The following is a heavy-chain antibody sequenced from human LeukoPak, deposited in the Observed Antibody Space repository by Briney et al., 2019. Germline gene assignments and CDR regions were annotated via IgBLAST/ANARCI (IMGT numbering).Heavy chain of an antibody. CDR3: ARETASSYGYSGDY. Sequence: GGSPRLSCAASGFTFSSCWMSWVRQAPGKGLEWVANIKQDGSEKYYVDSVKGRFTISRDNAKNSLYLQMNSLRAEDTAVYYCARETASSYGYSGDYWGQGTLVTVSS. CDR2: IKQDGSEK. V-gene: IGHV3-7*01. D-gene: IGHD5-18*01. J-gene: IGHJ4*02. CDR1: GFTFSSCW.